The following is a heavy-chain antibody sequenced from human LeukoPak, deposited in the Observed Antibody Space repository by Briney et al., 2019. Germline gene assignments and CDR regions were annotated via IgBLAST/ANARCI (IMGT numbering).Heavy chain of an antibody. V-gene: IGHV3-30*03. CDR2: ISYDGSNK. D-gene: IGHD6-19*01. Sequence: GGSLRLSCAASGFTFSNYAMSWVRQAPGKGLEWVAVISYDGSNKYYADSVKGRFTISRDNAKNSLYLQMNSLRAEDTAVYYCASLPQPKGWYVDYWGQGTLVTVSS. J-gene: IGHJ4*02. CDR3: ASLPQPKGWYVDY. CDR1: GFTFSNYA.